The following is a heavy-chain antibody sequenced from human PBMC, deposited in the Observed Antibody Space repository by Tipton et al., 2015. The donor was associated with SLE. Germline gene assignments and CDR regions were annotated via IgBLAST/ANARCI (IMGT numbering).Heavy chain of an antibody. CDR2: ISYDGSNK. V-gene: IGHV3-30-3*01. J-gene: IGHJ5*02. CDR1: GFTFSSYA. CDR3: AKDERGTYYDFWSGQGWFDP. Sequence: SLRLSCAASGFTFSSYAMHWVRQAPGKGLEWVAVISYDGSNKYYADSVKGRFTISRDNSKNTLYLQMNSLRAEDTAVYYCAKDERGTYYDFWSGQGWFDPWGQGTLVTVSS. D-gene: IGHD3-3*01.